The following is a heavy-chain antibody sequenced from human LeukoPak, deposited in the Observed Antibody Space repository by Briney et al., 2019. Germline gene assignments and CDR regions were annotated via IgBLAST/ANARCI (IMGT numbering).Heavy chain of an antibody. Sequence: GGPLRLSCAASGFTFSSSEMNWVRQAPGKGLEWVSYIGSSDTTVLYAYSVEGRFTISRDNAKNSQYLQMNSLRAEDTAIYYCARPTVTTKPAFDIWGQGTMVIVSS. CDR3: ARPTVTTKPAFDI. J-gene: IGHJ3*02. CDR2: IGSSDTTV. V-gene: IGHV3-48*03. CDR1: GFTFSSSE. D-gene: IGHD4-17*01.